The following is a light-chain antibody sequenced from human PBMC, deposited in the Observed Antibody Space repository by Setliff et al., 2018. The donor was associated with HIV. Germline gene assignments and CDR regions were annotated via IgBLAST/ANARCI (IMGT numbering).Light chain of an antibody. Sequence: QSVLTQPASVSGSPGQSITISCTGTSSDVGTDNFVSWYQQHPGKAPKLIIFEGTKRLSGVSNRFSGSNSGNTASLTISVLQPEDEADYYCCSHAGGNTYIFGSGTNVTVL. CDR2: EGT. CDR3: CSHAGGNTYI. CDR1: SSDVGTDNF. V-gene: IGLV2-23*01. J-gene: IGLJ1*01.